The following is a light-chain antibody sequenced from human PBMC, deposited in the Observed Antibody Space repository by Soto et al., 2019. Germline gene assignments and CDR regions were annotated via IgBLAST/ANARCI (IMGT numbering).Light chain of an antibody. CDR2: GAS. CDR1: QTVTNNY. CDR3: QQYGSSRT. Sequence: EVVLTQSPGTLYLSPGERATLACRASQTVTNNYLAWYQQRPGLAPRLLIYGASTRATGIPDRFSGSGSGTDFTLTISRLEPEDFAVYYCQQYGSSRTFGQGTKVDIK. V-gene: IGKV3-20*01. J-gene: IGKJ1*01.